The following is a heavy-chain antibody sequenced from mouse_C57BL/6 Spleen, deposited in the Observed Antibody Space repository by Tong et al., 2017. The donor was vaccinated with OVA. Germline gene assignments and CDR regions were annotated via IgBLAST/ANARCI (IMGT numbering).Heavy chain of an antibody. CDR1: GFTFNTYA. D-gene: IGHD2-1*01. J-gene: IGHJ3*01. CDR3: VSGGYYGNSAWFAY. Sequence: EVQLQESGGGLVKPGGSLKLSCAASGFTFNTYAMHWVRQAPGKGLEWVARIRSKSSNYATYYADSVKDRFTISRDDSQSMLYLQMNNLKTEDTAMYYCVSGGYYGNSAWFAYWGQGTLVTVSA. V-gene: IGHV10-3*01. CDR2: IRSKSSNYAT.